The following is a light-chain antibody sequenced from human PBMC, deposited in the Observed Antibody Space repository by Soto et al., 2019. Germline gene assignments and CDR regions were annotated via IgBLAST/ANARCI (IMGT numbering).Light chain of an antibody. CDR2: DAS. J-gene: IGKJ1*01. Sequence: EIVLTQSPATLSLSPGESATLSCRASQSVSSYLAWYQQKPGQAPMLLIYDASNRATGIPARFSGSGSGTDFTLTISSLEPEDFAVYYCQQRSNWPPWTFGQGTKVEIK. V-gene: IGKV3-11*01. CDR1: QSVSSY. CDR3: QQRSNWPPWT.